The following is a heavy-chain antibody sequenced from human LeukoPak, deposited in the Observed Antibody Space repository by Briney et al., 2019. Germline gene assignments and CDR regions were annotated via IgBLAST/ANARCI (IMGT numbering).Heavy chain of an antibody. CDR3: ARIEAVTRGYNHAYYFDY. V-gene: IGHV4-38-2*02. Sequence: SETLSLTCTVSTYSISSGYYWGWIRQPPGKGREGIGNIYHNGNTYYNPSLKSRVTISVDTSKKQFSLKLRTATAADTAVYYCARIEAVTRGYNHAYYFDYWGQGTLVTVSS. D-gene: IGHD5-18*01. J-gene: IGHJ4*02. CDR1: TYSISSGYY. CDR2: IYHNGNT.